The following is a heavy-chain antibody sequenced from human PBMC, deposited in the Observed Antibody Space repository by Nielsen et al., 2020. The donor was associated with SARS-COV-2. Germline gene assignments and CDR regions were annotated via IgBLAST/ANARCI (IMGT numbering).Heavy chain of an antibody. CDR3: AKLQGEWEPLDY. Sequence: GESLKISCAASGFNFSTYALYWVRQAPGNGLEWVAVISHDGSNKFYADSVKGRFTISRDNAKNSLYLQMNSLRAEDTALYYCAKLQGEWEPLDYWGQGTLVTVSS. J-gene: IGHJ4*02. CDR1: GFNFSTYA. D-gene: IGHD1-26*01. V-gene: IGHV3-30-3*02. CDR2: ISHDGSNK.